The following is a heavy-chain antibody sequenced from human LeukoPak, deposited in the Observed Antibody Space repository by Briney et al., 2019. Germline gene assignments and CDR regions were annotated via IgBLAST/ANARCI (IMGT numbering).Heavy chain of an antibody. J-gene: IGHJ3*02. CDR2: ISAGADLT. CDR1: RFSFGAFP. D-gene: IGHD1-14*01. V-gene: IGHV3-23*01. Sequence: GGSLRLSCAASRFSFGAFPMGWVRQSPGKGLEWVSSISAGADLTFYADSVRGRFSISRENSKNTLYLQMNSLRAEDTAVYYCAKSLLTTATGSGRAFDIWGQGTMVTVFS. CDR3: AKSLLTTATGSGRAFDI.